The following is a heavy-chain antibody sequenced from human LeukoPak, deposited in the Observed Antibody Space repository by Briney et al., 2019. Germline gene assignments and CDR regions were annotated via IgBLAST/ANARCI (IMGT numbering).Heavy chain of an antibody. J-gene: IGHJ3*02. CDR3: ALDSSGYFHAFDI. CDR1: GFIFSNYA. CDR2: ISYDGSNK. D-gene: IGHD3-22*01. V-gene: IGHV3-30*04. Sequence: PGRSLRLSCAASGFIFSNYAPHWVRQAPGKGLEWVAVISYDGSNKYYADSVKGRLTISRDNSKNTLYLQMNSLRAEDTAVYYCALDSSGYFHAFDIWGQGTMVTVSS.